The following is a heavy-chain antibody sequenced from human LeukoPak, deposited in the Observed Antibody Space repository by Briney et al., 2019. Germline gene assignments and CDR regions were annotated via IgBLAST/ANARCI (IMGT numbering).Heavy chain of an antibody. CDR3: ARDRPGGSSLDY. V-gene: IGHV3-30-3*01. CDR2: ISYDGSNK. J-gene: IGHJ4*02. CDR1: GFTFSSYA. D-gene: IGHD6-13*01. Sequence: GGSLRLSCAASGFTFSSYAMHWVRQAPGKGLEWVAVISYDGSNKYYADSVKGRFTISRDNSKNTLYLQMNSLRAEDTAVYYCARDRPGGSSLDYWGQGTLVTVSS.